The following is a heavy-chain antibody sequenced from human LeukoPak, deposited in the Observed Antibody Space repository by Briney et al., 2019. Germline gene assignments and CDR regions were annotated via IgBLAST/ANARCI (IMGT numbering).Heavy chain of an antibody. V-gene: IGHV3-21*01. CDR2: ISSISSYI. D-gene: IGHD3-9*01. CDR3: ARVRYYVILTGYPYYFDY. Sequence: GGSLRLSCAASGFTFSSYSMNWVRQAPGKGLEWVSSISSISSYIYYADSVKGRFTISRGNAKNSLYPQMNSLRAEDTAVYYCARVRYYVILTGYPYYFDYWGQGTLVTVSS. J-gene: IGHJ4*02. CDR1: GFTFSSYS.